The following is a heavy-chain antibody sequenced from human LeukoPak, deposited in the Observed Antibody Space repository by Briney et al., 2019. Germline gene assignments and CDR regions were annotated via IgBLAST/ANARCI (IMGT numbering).Heavy chain of an antibody. J-gene: IGHJ4*02. CDR3: ARFRAGVGEPYGDY. Sequence: ASVKVSCKASGYTFTSYDIGWVRQAPGQGLEWMGWISAYNDNTNYAQKFQGRVTMTTDTSTSTAYMDLRSLRSDDTAVYYCARFRAGVGEPYGDYWGQGTLVTVSS. V-gene: IGHV1-18*01. CDR2: ISAYNDNT. D-gene: IGHD3-10*01. CDR1: GYTFTSYD.